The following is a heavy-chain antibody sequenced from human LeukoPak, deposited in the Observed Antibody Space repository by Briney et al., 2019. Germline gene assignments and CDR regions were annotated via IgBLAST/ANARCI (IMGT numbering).Heavy chain of an antibody. D-gene: IGHD3-10*02. CDR1: GFTFSSYS. CDR3: AELGITMIGGV. Sequence: PGGSLRLSCAASGFTFSSYSMHWVRQAPGKGLEWVSSISGSSSYIYYADSVKGRFTISRDNAKNSLYLQMNSLRAEDTAVYYCAELGITMIGGVWGKGTTVTISS. J-gene: IGHJ6*04. CDR2: ISGSSSYI. V-gene: IGHV3-21*01.